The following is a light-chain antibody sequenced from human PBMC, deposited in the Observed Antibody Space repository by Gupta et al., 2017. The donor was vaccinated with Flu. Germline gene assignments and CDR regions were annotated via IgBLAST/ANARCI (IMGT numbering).Light chain of an antibody. V-gene: IGKV3-15*01. Sequence: ELVMTQSPATMSVSPGERATLSCRASQIVSSNLAWYQQKPGQPPRLLIYGASTRATGIPARFSGSGSRTEFTLTISSLQSEDFAVYYCQQYNNWPHLTFGGGTKVE. CDR3: QQYNNWPHLT. J-gene: IGKJ4*01. CDR1: QIVSSN. CDR2: GAS.